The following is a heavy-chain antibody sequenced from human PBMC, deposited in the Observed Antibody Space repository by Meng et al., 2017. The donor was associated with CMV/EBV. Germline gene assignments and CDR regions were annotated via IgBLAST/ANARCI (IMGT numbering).Heavy chain of an antibody. J-gene: IGHJ4*02. CDR1: GYTFTSYG. D-gene: IGHD3-10*01. CDR2: ISAYNGNT. V-gene: IGHV1-18*01. Sequence: RLVQSGAEVTRAGASVKVSCKASGYTFTSYGISWVRQAPGQGLEWMGWISAYNGNTNYAQKLQGRVTMTTDTSTSTAYMELRSLRSDDTAVYYCAAYPQTMVRGVALWGAFDYWGQGTLVTVSS. CDR3: AAYPQTMVRGVALWGAFDY.